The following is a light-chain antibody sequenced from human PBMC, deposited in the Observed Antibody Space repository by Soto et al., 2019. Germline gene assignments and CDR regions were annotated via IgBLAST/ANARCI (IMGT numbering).Light chain of an antibody. CDR2: KAS. CDR3: LQHNSYPYI. J-gene: IGKJ2*01. CDR1: QTISSW. V-gene: IGKV1-5*03. Sequence: DIQMTQSPSTLSGSVGDRVTITCRASQTISSWLAWYQQKPGKAPKLLIYKASTLKSGVPSRFSGSGSGTEFTLTISSLQPEDFATYSCLQHNSYPYIFGEGTK.